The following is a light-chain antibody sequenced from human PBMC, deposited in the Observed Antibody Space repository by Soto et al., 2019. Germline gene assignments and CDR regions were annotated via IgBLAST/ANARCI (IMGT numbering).Light chain of an antibody. CDR2: AAS. J-gene: IGKJ5*01. CDR3: QQYGSTPIT. V-gene: IGKV3-20*01. CDR1: QSVSSY. Sequence: EVMLTQSTATLSLSPGERATLSCRASQSVSSYLAWYQQKPRQAPRLLINAASSRATGIPDRFSGSGSGTDFTLTISRLEPEDFAVYYCQQYGSTPITFGQGTRLEIK.